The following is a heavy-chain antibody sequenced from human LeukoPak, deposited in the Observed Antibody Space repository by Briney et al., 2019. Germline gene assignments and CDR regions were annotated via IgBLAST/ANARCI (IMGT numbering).Heavy chain of an antibody. CDR2: ISAYNGNT. Sequence: ASVTVSCKASGYTFTSYGISWVRQAPGQGLEWMGWISAYNGNTNYAQKLQGRVTMTTDTSTSTAYMELRSLRSDDTAVYYCARGGFSGSYLDDAFDIWGQGTMVTVSS. J-gene: IGHJ3*02. CDR3: ARGGFSGSYLDDAFDI. V-gene: IGHV1-18*01. D-gene: IGHD1-26*01. CDR1: GYTFTSYG.